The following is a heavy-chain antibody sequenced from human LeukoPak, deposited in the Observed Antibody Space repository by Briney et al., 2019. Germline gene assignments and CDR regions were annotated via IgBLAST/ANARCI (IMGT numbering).Heavy chain of an antibody. J-gene: IGHJ5*02. CDR1: GGPISSPAHF. D-gene: IGHD6-25*01. V-gene: IGHV4-39*07. CDR3: ASQARIAAAPNWFDP. CDR2: MYYSDSP. Sequence: SETLSLTCTVSGGPISSPAHFWGWIRQPPGKGLEWIGSMYYSDSPYYNPSYNPSLKSRVTISVDTSKNQFSLRLSSVTAADTAVYYCASQARIAAAPNWFDPWGQGTLVTVSS.